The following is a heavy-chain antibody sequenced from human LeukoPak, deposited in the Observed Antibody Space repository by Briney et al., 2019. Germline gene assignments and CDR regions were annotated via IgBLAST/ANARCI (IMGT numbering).Heavy chain of an antibody. CDR3: ARHDGAMSDY. Sequence: SETLSLTCTVSGGSISSSSYYWGWIRQPPGKGLEWIGSIYYSGSTYYNPSLKSRVTISVDTSKNQFSLKLSPVTAADTAVYYCARHDGAMSDYWGQGTLVTVSS. J-gene: IGHJ4*02. CDR1: GGSISSSSYY. D-gene: IGHD1-26*01. CDR2: IYYSGST. V-gene: IGHV4-39*01.